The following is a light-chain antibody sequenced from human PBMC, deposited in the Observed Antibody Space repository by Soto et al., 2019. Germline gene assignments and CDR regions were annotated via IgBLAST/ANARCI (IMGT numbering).Light chain of an antibody. Sequence: QAVVTQPPSASGTPGQRVAISCSGSSSNIGSNFVYWYQQVPGTAPKLLIFSDNQRPSGVPDRFSGSKSGTSASLAISGLQSEDEADYYCAAWDDSLSGWVFGGGTKLTVL. J-gene: IGLJ3*02. CDR1: SSNIGSNF. CDR3: AAWDDSLSGWV. CDR2: SDN. V-gene: IGLV1-47*02.